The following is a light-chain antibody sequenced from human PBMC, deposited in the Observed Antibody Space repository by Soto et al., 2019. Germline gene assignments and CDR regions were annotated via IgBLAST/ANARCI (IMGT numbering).Light chain of an antibody. J-gene: IGLJ2*01. CDR1: SSNIGSNT. CDR2: SNN. CDR3: SACDDSLNGPYVV. V-gene: IGLV1-44*01. Sequence: QSVLTQPPSASGTPGQRVTISCSGSSSNIGSNTVNWYQQLPGTAPKLLIYSNNQRPSGDPDRFSGSKSGTSASLAISGLQSEDEADYYCSACDDSLNGPYVVFGGGTKLTVL.